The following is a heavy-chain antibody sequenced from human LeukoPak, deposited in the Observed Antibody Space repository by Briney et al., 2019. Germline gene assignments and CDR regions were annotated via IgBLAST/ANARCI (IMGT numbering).Heavy chain of an antibody. V-gene: IGHV1-2*02. CDR3: ARLRCELLGYYYMDV. CDR1: GYTFTGYY. CDR2: INPNSGGT. D-gene: IGHD1-26*01. Sequence: ASVKVSCKASGYTFTGYYMHWVRQAPGQGLEWMGWINPNSGGTNYAQKFQGRVTMTRDTSIGTAYMELSRLRSDDTAVYYCARLRCELLGYYYMDVWGKGTTVTISS. J-gene: IGHJ6*03.